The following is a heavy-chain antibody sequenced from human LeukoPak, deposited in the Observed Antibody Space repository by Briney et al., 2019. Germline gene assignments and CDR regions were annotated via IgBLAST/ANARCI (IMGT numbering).Heavy chain of an antibody. CDR3: ARGYYYGSGSYPSDY. D-gene: IGHD3-10*01. CDR2: INPNSGGT. J-gene: IGHJ4*02. Sequence: GGSLRLSCAASGFTFSSYGMHWVRQAPGQGLEWMGWINPNSGGTNYAQKFQGWVTMTRDTSISTAYMELSRLRSDDTAVYYCARGYYYGSGSYPSDYWGQGTLVTVSS. CDR1: GFTFSSYG. V-gene: IGHV1-2*04.